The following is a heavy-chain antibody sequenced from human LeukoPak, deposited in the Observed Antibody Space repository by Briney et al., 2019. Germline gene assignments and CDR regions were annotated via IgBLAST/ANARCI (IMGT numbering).Heavy chain of an antibody. J-gene: IGHJ4*02. CDR3: ARDLLRDVSYDSSGRDS. V-gene: IGHV4-59*11. Sequence: SETLSLTCTVSGGSISSHYWSWIRQPPGKGLEWSGYIYYSGSTNYNPSLKSRVTISVDTSKNQFSLKLSSVTAADTAVYYCARDLLRDVSYDSSGRDSWGQGTLVTVSS. D-gene: IGHD3-22*01. CDR1: GGSISSHY. CDR2: IYYSGST.